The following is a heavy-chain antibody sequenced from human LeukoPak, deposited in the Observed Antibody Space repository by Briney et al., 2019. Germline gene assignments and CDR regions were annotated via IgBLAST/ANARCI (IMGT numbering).Heavy chain of an antibody. D-gene: IGHD6-19*01. V-gene: IGHV3-33*01. CDR3: AREWGRIAVAGGPGY. CDR2: IWYDGRTK. J-gene: IGHJ4*02. Sequence: GGSLRLSCEVSGFIFSNYGMHWVRQAPGKGLERVALIWYDGRTKFHADSVKGRFTISRDNSANILYLQMSSLRVEDTAVYYCAREWGRIAVAGGPGYWGQGALVTVSS. CDR1: GFIFSNYG.